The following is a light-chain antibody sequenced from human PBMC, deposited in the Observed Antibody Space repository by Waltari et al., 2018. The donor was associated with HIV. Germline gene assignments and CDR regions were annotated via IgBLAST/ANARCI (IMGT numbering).Light chain of an antibody. J-gene: IGLJ2*01. CDR2: SNN. CDR3: AAWDDSLNGPV. V-gene: IGLV1-44*01. CDR1: SSNIGSNT. Sequence: QSVLTQPPPASGTPGQRVAISCSGSSSNIGSNTVNWYQQHPGTAPKLLIYSNNERPSGVPDRLSGSKSGTSASLAISGLQSEDEADYYCAAWDDSLNGPVFGGGTKLTVL.